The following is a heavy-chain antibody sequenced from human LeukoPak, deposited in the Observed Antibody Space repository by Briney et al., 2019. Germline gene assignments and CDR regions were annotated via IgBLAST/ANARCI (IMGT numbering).Heavy chain of an antibody. D-gene: IGHD3-10*01. CDR3: ARVGGSGSYYRYYGMDV. V-gene: IGHV4-59*01. CDR1: GGSISSYY. J-gene: IGHJ6*04. CDR2: IYYSGST. Sequence: PSETLSLTCTDSGGSISSYYWSWIRQPPGKGLEWIGYIYYSGSTNYNPSLKSRVTISVDTSKNQFSLKLSSVTAADTAVYYCARVGGSGSYYRYYGMDVWGKGTTVTVSS.